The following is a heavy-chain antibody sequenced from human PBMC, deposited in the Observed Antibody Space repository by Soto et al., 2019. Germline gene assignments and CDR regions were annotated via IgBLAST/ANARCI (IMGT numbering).Heavy chain of an antibody. CDR3: ARDRGGSWITMVRRAHNWFDP. CDR1: GGTFSSYA. V-gene: IGHV1-69*13. J-gene: IGHJ5*02. CDR2: IIPIFGTA. Sequence: PSVKVSCKASGGTFSSYAISWVRQAPGQGLEWMGGIIPIFGTANYAQKFQGRVTITADESTSTAYMELSSLRSEDTAVYYCARDRGGSWITMVRRAHNWFDPWGQGTLVTVSS. D-gene: IGHD3-10*01.